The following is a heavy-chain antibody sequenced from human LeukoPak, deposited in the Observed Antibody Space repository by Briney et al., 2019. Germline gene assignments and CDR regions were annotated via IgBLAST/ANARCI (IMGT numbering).Heavy chain of an antibody. V-gene: IGHV3-53*01. CDR1: GFTVSSNY. Sequence: GGSLRLSCAASGFTVSSNYMSWVRQAPGKGLEWVSVIYSDGNTYYADSVKGRFTISRDNSKNMLYLQMNSLRAEDTAVYYCAREATFEGLVDYWGQGILVTVSS. J-gene: IGHJ4*02. CDR3: AREATFEGLVDY. D-gene: IGHD3-9*01. CDR2: IYSDGNT.